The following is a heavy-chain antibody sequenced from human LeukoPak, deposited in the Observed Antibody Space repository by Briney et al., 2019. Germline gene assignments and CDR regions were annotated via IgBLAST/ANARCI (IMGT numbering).Heavy chain of an antibody. CDR3: ARVDSSAYRLLDY. V-gene: IGHV3-11*01. J-gene: IGHJ4*02. CDR1: GFTFNDYY. Sequence: GGSLRLSCAASGFTFNDYYMSWIRQAPGKGLEWVSYISTSGSHIYNADSVKGRFTISRDNAKNSLYLQMNGLRAEDTAVYYCARVDSSAYRLLDYWGQGTLVTVSS. D-gene: IGHD3-22*01. CDR2: ISTSGSHI.